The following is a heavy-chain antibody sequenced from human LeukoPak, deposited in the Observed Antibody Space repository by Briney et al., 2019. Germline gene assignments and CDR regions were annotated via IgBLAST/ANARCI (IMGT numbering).Heavy chain of an antibody. D-gene: IGHD1-26*01. V-gene: IGHV3-20*04. CDR3: ASSTVG. CDR2: INVNGGST. CDR1: GFRFGEYG. Sequence: GGSLRLSCAASGFRFGEYGMSWVRQAPGKGLEWVSGINVNGGSTSYADSVKGRFTISRDNARDSLYLQMNSLRADDTAFYYCASSTVGWGQGTLVTASS. J-gene: IGHJ4*02.